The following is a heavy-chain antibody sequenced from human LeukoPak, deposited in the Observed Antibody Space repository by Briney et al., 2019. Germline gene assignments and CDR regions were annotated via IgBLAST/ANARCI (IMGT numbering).Heavy chain of an antibody. CDR3: ARDRPRGWPPSGSYSPPDY. V-gene: IGHV3-21*04. CDR2: ISSSSSYI. J-gene: IGHJ4*02. CDR1: GSTFSSYS. Sequence: GGSLRLSCAASGSTFSSYSMNWVRQAPGKGLEWVSSISSSSSYIYYADSVKGRFTISRDNAKNSLYLQTNSLRAEDTAVYYCARDRPRGWPPSGSYSPPDYWGQGSPVTVSS. D-gene: IGHD1-26*01.